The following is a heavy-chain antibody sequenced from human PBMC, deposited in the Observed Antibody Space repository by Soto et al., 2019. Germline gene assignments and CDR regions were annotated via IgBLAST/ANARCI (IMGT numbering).Heavy chain of an antibody. CDR1: GFPFNNYA. CDR2: IRGSDEST. CDR3: AKSRSVEDGFDI. J-gene: IGHJ3*02. Sequence: EAQLLESGGGLVQPGGSLRLSCAASGFPFNNYAMSWVRQAPGKGLEWVSAIRGSDESTYYAQSVKGRFTISRDNSKNKLNLQINSLRAEDTAVYYCAKSRSVEDGFDIWGQGTMVTVSS. V-gene: IGHV3-23*01.